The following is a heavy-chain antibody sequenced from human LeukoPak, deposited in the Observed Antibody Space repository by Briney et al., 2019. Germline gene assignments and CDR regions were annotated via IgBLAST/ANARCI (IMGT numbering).Heavy chain of an antibody. CDR1: GYTFTNYA. J-gene: IGHJ4*02. CDR2: INTNTGNP. D-gene: IGHD3-22*01. Sequence: ASVKVSCEASGYTFTNYAMNWVRQAPGQGLEWMGWINTNTGNPTYAQGFTGRFVSSLDTSVSTAYLQISSLKAEDTAVYYCASLNYYDSSGLFDYWGQGTLVTVSS. V-gene: IGHV7-4-1*02. CDR3: ASLNYYDSSGLFDY.